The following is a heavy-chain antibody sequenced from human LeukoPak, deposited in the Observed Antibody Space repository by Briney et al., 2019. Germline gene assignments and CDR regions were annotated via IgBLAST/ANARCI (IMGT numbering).Heavy chain of an antibody. D-gene: IGHD3-9*01. Sequence: ASVNVSCKASGYTFTSYDINWVRQATGQGLEWMGWMNPNSGNTGYAQKFQGRVTMTRNTSISTAYMELSSLRSEDTAVYYCARDYDILTGYLGYWGQGTLVTVSS. CDR2: MNPNSGNT. CDR3: ARDYDILTGYLGY. J-gene: IGHJ4*02. CDR1: GYTFTSYD. V-gene: IGHV1-8*01.